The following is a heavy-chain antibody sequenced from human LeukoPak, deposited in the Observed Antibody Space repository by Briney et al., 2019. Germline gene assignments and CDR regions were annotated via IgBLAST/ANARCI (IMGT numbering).Heavy chain of an antibody. Sequence: GASVKVSCRASGYTFTGYYMHWVRQAPGQGLEWMGWINPNSGGTNYAQKFQGRVTMTRDTSISTAYMELSRLRSDDTAVYYCARDRGYDSALDYWGQGTLVTVSP. D-gene: IGHD5-12*01. V-gene: IGHV1-2*02. J-gene: IGHJ4*02. CDR3: ARDRGYDSALDY. CDR2: INPNSGGT. CDR1: GYTFTGYY.